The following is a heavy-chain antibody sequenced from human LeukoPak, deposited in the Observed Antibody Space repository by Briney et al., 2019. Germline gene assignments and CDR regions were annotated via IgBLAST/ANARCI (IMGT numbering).Heavy chain of an antibody. D-gene: IGHD3-22*01. CDR2: IYYSGST. Sequence: SETLSLTCTVSGGSISSSSYYWGWIRQPPGKGLEWIGSIYYSGSTYYNPSLKSRVTISVDTSKNQFSLKLSSVTAADTAVYYCARLSDTSYYYDSSGVYWYFDLWGRGTLVTVSS. CDR1: GGSISSSSYY. J-gene: IGHJ2*01. CDR3: ARLSDTSYYYDSSGVYWYFDL. V-gene: IGHV4-39*01.